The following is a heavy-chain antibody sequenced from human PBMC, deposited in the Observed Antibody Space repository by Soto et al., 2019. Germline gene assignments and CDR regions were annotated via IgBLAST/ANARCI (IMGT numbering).Heavy chain of an antibody. D-gene: IGHD6-13*01. CDR3: ARDSSSWYTNYYGMDV. CDR1: GGTFSSYA. J-gene: IGHJ6*02. Sequence: SVKVSCKASGGTFSSYAISWVRQAPGQGLEWMGGITPIFGTANYAQKFQGRVTITADESTSTAYMELSSLRSEDTAVYYCARDSSSWYTNYYGMDVWGQGTTVTVSS. CDR2: ITPIFGTA. V-gene: IGHV1-69*13.